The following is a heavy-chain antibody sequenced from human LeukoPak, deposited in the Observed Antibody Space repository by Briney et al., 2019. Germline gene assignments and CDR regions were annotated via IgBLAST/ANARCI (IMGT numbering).Heavy chain of an antibody. Sequence: GGSLRLSCAASGFTLSSYAMSWVRQAPGKGLEWVSAISGSGGSTYYADSVKGRFTISRDNSKNTLYLQMNSLRAEDTAVYYCAKELEVVPAEGWFDPWGQGTLVTVSS. CDR3: AKELEVVPAEGWFDP. D-gene: IGHD2-2*01. CDR1: GFTLSSYA. V-gene: IGHV3-23*01. CDR2: ISGSGGST. J-gene: IGHJ5*02.